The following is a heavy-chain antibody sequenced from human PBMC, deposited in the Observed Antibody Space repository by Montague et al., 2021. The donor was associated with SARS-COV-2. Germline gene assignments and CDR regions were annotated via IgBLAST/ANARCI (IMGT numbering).Heavy chain of an antibody. Sequence: SLRLSCAASGFTFSNYAMSWVRQAPGKGLEWVSAISGSGGSTYYADSVKGRFTISRDSSKNTLYLQMNSLRAEDTAVYYCAKDPHYDFWSGYYLDYWGQGTLVTVSS. CDR2: ISGSGGST. CDR3: AKDPHYDFWSGYYLDY. J-gene: IGHJ4*02. CDR1: GFTFSNYA. D-gene: IGHD3-3*01. V-gene: IGHV3-23*01.